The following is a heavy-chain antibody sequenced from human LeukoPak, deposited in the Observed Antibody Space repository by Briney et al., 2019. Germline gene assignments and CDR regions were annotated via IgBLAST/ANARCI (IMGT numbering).Heavy chain of an antibody. Sequence: ASVKVSCKAPGYTFTSYGISWVRQAPGQGLEWMGWISAYNGNTNYAQKLQGRVTMTTDTSTSTAYMELRSLRSDDTAVYYCARGISTVVTPADAFDIWGQGTMVTVSS. V-gene: IGHV1-18*01. J-gene: IGHJ3*02. CDR2: ISAYNGNT. CDR1: GYTFTSYG. CDR3: ARGISTVVTPADAFDI. D-gene: IGHD4-23*01.